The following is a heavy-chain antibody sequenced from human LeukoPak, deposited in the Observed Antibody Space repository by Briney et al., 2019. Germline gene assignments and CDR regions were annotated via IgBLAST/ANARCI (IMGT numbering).Heavy chain of an antibody. CDR1: GFTFDDYA. V-gene: IGHV3-9*01. CDR2: ISWNSDSI. D-gene: IGHD6-19*01. CDR3: ASGYSSGWYLG. Sequence: TGGSLRLSCAASGFTFDDYAMHWVRQAPGKGLEWVSGISWNSDSIGYADSVKGRFTISRDNAKNSLYLQMNSLRAEDTAVYYCASGYSSGWYLGWGQGTLVTVSS. J-gene: IGHJ4*02.